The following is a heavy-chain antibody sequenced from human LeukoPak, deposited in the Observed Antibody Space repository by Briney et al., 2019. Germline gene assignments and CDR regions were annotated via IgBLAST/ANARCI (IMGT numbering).Heavy chain of an antibody. D-gene: IGHD6-6*01. CDR2: IYYSGST. CDR1: GGSISSSSYY. V-gene: IGHV4-39*07. Sequence: SETLSLTCTVSGGSISSSSYYWGWIRQPPGKGLEWIGSIYYSGSTYYNPSLKSRVTISVDTSKNQFSLKLSSVTAADTAVYYRARDWGSSSAFDYWGQGTLVTVSS. J-gene: IGHJ4*02. CDR3: ARDWGSSSAFDY.